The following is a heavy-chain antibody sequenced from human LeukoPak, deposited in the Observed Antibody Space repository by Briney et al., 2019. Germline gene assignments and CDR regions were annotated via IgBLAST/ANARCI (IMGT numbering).Heavy chain of an antibody. D-gene: IGHD2-21*01. V-gene: IGHV3-9*01. CDR2: ISWDSGSI. CDR3: AKGPYFDP. J-gene: IGHJ5*02. CDR1: GFTFDDYA. Sequence: GGSLRLSCAASGFTFDDYAMHWVRQAPGKGLEWVSGISWDSGSIGYADSVKGRFTISRDNVKNFLYLQMNSLRAEDTALYYCAKGPYFDPWGQGTLVTVSS.